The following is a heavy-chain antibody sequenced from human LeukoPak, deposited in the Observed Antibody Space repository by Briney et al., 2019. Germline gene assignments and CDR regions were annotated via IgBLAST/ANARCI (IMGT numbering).Heavy chain of an antibody. J-gene: IGHJ4*02. CDR1: GYSISSGYY. CDR3: ATSKGVGSLDY. CDR2: IYHSGST. D-gene: IGHD1-26*01. V-gene: IGHV4-38-2*02. Sequence: SETLSLTCTVSGYSISSGYYWGWIRQPPGKGLEWIGSIYHSGSTYYNPSLKTRVTMSVDTSKNQFSLKLSSVTAADTAVYYCATSKGVGSLDYWGQGTLVTVSS.